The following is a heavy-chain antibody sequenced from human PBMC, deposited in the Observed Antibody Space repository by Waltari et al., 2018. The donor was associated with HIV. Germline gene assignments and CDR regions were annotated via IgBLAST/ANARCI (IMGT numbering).Heavy chain of an antibody. Sequence: QLQLQESGPGLVKHSETLSLTCTVPGGSLSSTSSFWCWIRQHPGKGLEWIGRIYYTGRAYYNPSLKSRVTISVDTSKNQFSLKVTSVTAADTAVYYCARHALRVGAAYWNFDLWGRGTLVTVSS. CDR2: IYYTGRA. CDR1: GGSLSSTSSF. CDR3: ARHALRVGAAYWNFDL. V-gene: IGHV4-39*01. J-gene: IGHJ2*01. D-gene: IGHD1-26*01.